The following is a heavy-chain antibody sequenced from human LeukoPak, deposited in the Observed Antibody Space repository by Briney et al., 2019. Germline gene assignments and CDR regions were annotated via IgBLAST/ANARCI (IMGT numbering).Heavy chain of an antibody. V-gene: IGHV4-31*03. CDR2: IYYSGST. J-gene: IGHJ5*02. CDR1: GGSISSGGYY. D-gene: IGHD6-19*01. Sequence: SQALSLTCTVSGGSISSGGYYGSWIRQHPGKGLEWIGYIYYSGSTYYNPSLKSRVTISVDTSKNQFSLKLSSVTAADTAVYYCARSREQWLVLHNWFDPWGQGTLVTVSS. CDR3: ARSREQWLVLHNWFDP.